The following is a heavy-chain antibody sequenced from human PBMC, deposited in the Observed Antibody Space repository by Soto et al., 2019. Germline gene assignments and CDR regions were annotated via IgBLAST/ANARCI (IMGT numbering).Heavy chain of an antibody. Sequence: GGSLRLSCAASGFTFSSYSMNWVRQAPGKGLEWVSSISSSSSYIYYADSVKGRFTISRDNAKNSLYLQMNSLRAEDTAVYYCARDIDPYTVTNDPLCFDYWGQGTLVTVSS. J-gene: IGHJ4*02. CDR1: GFTFSSYS. D-gene: IGHD4-4*01. V-gene: IGHV3-21*01. CDR3: ARDIDPYTVTNDPLCFDY. CDR2: ISSSSSYI.